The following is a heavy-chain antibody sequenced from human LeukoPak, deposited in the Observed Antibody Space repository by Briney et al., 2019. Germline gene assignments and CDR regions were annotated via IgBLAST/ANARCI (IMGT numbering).Heavy chain of an antibody. J-gene: IGHJ6*02. Sequence: SQTLSLTCTVSGGSISSGGYFWSWIRQHPGKGLEWIGYIYYSGSTYYNPSLKRRVTISVDTSKNQFSLKLSSVTAADTAVYYCASASPYYYDSSGYSRYGMDVWGQGTTVTVSS. CDR1: GGSISSGGYF. V-gene: IGHV4-31*03. CDR2: IYYSGST. CDR3: ASASPYYYDSSGYSRYGMDV. D-gene: IGHD3-22*01.